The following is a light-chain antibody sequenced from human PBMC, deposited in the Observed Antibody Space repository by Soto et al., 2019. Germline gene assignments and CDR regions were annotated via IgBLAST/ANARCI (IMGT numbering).Light chain of an antibody. V-gene: IGKV3-20*01. CDR1: QSVSSSY. CDR2: GAS. Sequence: EIVLTQSPGTLSLSPGERATISCRASQSVSSSYLAWYQQKPGQAPRLLIYGASRRATGIPDRFSGSGSGTDFTLTSSRLEHEDFAVYYCQQYGSSYTFGQGTKLEIK. CDR3: QQYGSSYT. J-gene: IGKJ2*01.